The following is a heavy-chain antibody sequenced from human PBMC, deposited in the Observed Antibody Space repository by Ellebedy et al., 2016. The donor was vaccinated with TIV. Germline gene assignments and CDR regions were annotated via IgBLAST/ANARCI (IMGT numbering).Heavy chain of an antibody. CDR1: GYSISRGYY. CDR2: IYQSGST. D-gene: IGHD3-22*01. Sequence: SETLSLTCTVSGYSISRGYYWGWIRQPPGKGLEWIGSIYQSGSTYYNPSLKSRITISVDTSKNQFSLKVTSVTAADTAVYYCARRYDSSGYYRDYFDYWGQGTLVTVSS. J-gene: IGHJ4*02. CDR3: ARRYDSSGYYRDYFDY. V-gene: IGHV4-38-2*02.